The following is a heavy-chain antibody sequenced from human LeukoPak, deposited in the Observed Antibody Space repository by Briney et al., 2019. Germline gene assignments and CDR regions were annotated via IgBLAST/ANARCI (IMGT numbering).Heavy chain of an antibody. D-gene: IGHD6-19*01. CDR2: IIPIFGTA. J-gene: IGHJ4*02. CDR3: ASFPIAVAGQLDY. CDR1: GGTFSSYA. V-gene: IGHV1-69*05. Sequence: ASVKVSCKASGGTFSSYAISWVRQAPGQGLEWMGGIIPIFGTANYAQKLQGRVTMTTDTSTSTAYMGLRSLRSDDTAVYYCASFPIAVAGQLDYWGQGTLVTVSS.